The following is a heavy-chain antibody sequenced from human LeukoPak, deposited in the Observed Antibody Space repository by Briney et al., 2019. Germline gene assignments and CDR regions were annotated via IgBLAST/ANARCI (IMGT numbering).Heavy chain of an antibody. D-gene: IGHD2-15*01. V-gene: IGHV3-74*01. CDR2: INSDGSST. CDR1: GFTFSSYW. Sequence: PGGSLRLSCAASGFTFSSYWMHWVRQAPGKGLVWVSRINSDGSSTSYADSVKGRFTISRDNAKNTLYLQMNSLRAEDTAVYYCARIAEGYCSGGSCYTIINWFDPWGQGTLVTVSS. J-gene: IGHJ5*02. CDR3: ARIAEGYCSGGSCYTIINWFDP.